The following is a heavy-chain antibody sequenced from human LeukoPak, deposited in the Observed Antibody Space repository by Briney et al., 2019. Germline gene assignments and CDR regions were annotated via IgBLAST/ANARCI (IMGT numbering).Heavy chain of an antibody. CDR2: IYYSGST. V-gene: IGHV4-39*01. CDR3: ARLFLWLGDYAGGY. J-gene: IGHJ4*02. D-gene: IGHD4-17*01. CDR1: GGSISSSSYY. Sequence: SETLSLTCTVSGGSISSSSYYWGWIRQPPGKGLEWIGSIYYSGSTYYNPSLKSRVTISVDTSKNQFSLKLSSVTAADTAVYYCARLFLWLGDYAGGYWGQGTLVTVSS.